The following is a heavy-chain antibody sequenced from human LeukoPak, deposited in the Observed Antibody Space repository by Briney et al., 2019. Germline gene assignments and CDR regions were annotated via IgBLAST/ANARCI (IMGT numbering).Heavy chain of an antibody. V-gene: IGHV3-48*01. CDR1: GFTFSSYS. CDR3: AKDSIDITMIVVVMRAFDI. Sequence: GGSLRLSCAASGFTFSSYSMNWVRQAPGKGLEWVSQISRSSSTIYYADSVKGRFTISRDNSKNTLYLQMNSLRAEDTAVYYCAKDSIDITMIVVVMRAFDIWGQGTMVTVSS. CDR2: ISRSSSTI. J-gene: IGHJ3*02. D-gene: IGHD3-22*01.